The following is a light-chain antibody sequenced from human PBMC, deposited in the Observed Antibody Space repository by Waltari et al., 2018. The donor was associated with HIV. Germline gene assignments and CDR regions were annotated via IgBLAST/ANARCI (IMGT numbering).Light chain of an antibody. CDR2: WAS. CDR3: QQYYSTLALT. Sequence: DIVMTQSPDSLAVSLGERATIHYKSSQSVLYSSNNKNYLAWYQQKPGQPPKLLIYWASTRESGVPDRFSGSGSGTDFTLTISSLQAEDVAVYYCQQYYSTLALTFGGGTKVEIK. J-gene: IGKJ4*01. CDR1: QSVLYSSNNKNY. V-gene: IGKV4-1*01.